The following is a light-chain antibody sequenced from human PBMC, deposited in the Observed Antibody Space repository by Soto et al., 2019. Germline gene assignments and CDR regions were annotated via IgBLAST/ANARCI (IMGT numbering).Light chain of an antibody. V-gene: IGKV3-11*01. Sequence: EIVLTQSPATLSLSPGERDTLSCRASQSVGSTLAWYQQKPGQAPSLIIYGASNRAGGVPARFSGSGSGTDFTLTISSLEPEDFAVYHCQQRSTWLTFGGGTKVEIK. CDR1: QSVGST. CDR2: GAS. J-gene: IGKJ4*01. CDR3: QQRSTWLT.